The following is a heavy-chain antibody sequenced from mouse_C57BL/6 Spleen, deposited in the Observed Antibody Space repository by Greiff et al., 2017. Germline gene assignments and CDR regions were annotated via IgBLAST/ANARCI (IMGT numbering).Heavy chain of an antibody. CDR3: ARDAYYGNYFDY. D-gene: IGHD2-10*01. CDR1: GYSITSGYY. Sequence: EVQLQQSGPGLVKPSQSLSLTCSVTGYSITSGYYWNWIRQFPGNKLEWMGYISYDGSTNYNPSLINRISITRDTSKNQFFLKLNSVTTEDTATYYCARDAYYGNYFDYWGQGTTLTVSS. CDR2: ISYDGST. J-gene: IGHJ2*01. V-gene: IGHV3-6*01.